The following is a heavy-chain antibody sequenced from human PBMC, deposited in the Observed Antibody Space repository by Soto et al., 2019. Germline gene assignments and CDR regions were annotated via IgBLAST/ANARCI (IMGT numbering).Heavy chain of an antibody. CDR2: ISWNSGSI. D-gene: IGHD6-25*01. CDR3: AKDKSHGGGSFAYFDY. V-gene: IGHV3-9*01. Sequence: GGSLRLSCAASGFTFDDYAMHWVRQAPGKGLEWVSGISWNSGSIGYADSVKGRFTISRDNAKNSLYLQMNSLRAEDTALYYCAKDKSHGGGSFAYFDYWGQGTLVTVSS. CDR1: GFTFDDYA. J-gene: IGHJ4*02.